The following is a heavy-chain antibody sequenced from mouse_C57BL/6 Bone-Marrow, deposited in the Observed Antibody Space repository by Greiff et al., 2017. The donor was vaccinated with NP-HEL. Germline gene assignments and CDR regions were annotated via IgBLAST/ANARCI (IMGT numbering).Heavy chain of an antibody. CDR1: GFTFSDYG. Sequence: EVMLVESGGGLVQPGGSLKLSCAASGFTFSDYGMAWVRQAPRKGPEWVAFISNLAYSIYYADTVTGRFTISRENAKNTLYLEMSSLRSEDTAMYYCARLPFYYGSSYGYWYFDVWGTGTTVTVSS. J-gene: IGHJ1*03. CDR2: ISNLAYSI. CDR3: ARLPFYYGSSYGYWYFDV. V-gene: IGHV5-15*01. D-gene: IGHD1-1*01.